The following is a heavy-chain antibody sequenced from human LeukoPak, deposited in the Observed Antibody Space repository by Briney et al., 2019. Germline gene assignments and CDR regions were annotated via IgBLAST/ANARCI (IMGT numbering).Heavy chain of an antibody. V-gene: IGHV3-23*01. D-gene: IGHD6-13*01. Sequence: GGSLRLSCAASGFTFNTYAMTWVRQAPGKGLEWVSSISASGGNTYYPDSVKGRFTISRDNTKNALHLQMNSLRAEDAAVYYCAKGSPHQYSSSWPSSFDSWGQGTLVTVSS. CDR1: GFTFNTYA. CDR2: ISASGGNT. J-gene: IGHJ4*02. CDR3: AKGSPHQYSSSWPSSFDS.